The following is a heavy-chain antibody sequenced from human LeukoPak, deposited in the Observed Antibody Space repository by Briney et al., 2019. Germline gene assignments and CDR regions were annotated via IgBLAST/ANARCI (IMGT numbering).Heavy chain of an antibody. CDR3: ARHEAGTLLFDY. J-gene: IGHJ4*02. V-gene: IGHV5-10-1*01. Sequence: GESLKISCKGSGYIFTSYWISWVRQMPGKGLECMGRIDPSDSYTNYSPSFQGHVTISADKSISTAYLQWSSLKASDTAMYYCARHEAGTLLFDYRGQGTLVTVSS. CDR2: IDPSDSYT. D-gene: IGHD6-19*01. CDR1: GYIFTSYW.